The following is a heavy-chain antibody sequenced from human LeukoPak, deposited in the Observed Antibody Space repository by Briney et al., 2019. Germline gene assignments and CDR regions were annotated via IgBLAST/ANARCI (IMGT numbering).Heavy chain of an antibody. Sequence: KTGGSLRLSCAASGFTFDDYAMHWVRHAPGKGLEWVSGISWNSGSIGYADSVKGRFTISRDNAKNSLYLQMNSLRAEDTAVYYCATSRSLDYWGQGTLVTVSS. CDR1: GFTFDDYA. J-gene: IGHJ4*02. CDR2: ISWNSGSI. CDR3: ATSRSLDY. V-gene: IGHV3-9*01.